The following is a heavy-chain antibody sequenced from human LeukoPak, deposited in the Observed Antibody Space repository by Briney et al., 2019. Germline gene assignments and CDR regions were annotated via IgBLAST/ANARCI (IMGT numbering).Heavy chain of an antibody. J-gene: IGHJ4*02. V-gene: IGHV3-33*06. CDR3: AKDRWSGSYYTFDY. D-gene: IGHD1-26*01. CDR1: AFTFSNYG. CDR2: IWYDGSKK. Sequence: GGSLRLSCAASAFTFSNYGMHWVRQAPGKGLEWVAVIWYDGSKKYYADSVKGRFTISRDNSKNALYLQMNSLRAEDTAVYYCAKDRWSGSYYTFDYWGQGTLVTVSS.